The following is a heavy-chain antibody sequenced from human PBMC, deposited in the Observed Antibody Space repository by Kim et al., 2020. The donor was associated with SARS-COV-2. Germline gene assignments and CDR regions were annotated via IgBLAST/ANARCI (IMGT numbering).Heavy chain of an antibody. CDR1: GFTVSSNY. V-gene: IGHV3-66*02. CDR3: ASPMGSGSYWPLDY. Sequence: GGSLRLSCAASGFTVSSNYMSWVRQAPGKGLEWVSVIYSGGSTYYADSVKGRFTVSRDNSKNTLYLQMNSLRAEDTAVYYCASPMGSGSYWPLDYWGQGTLVTVSS. D-gene: IGHD1-26*01. J-gene: IGHJ4*02. CDR2: IYSGGST.